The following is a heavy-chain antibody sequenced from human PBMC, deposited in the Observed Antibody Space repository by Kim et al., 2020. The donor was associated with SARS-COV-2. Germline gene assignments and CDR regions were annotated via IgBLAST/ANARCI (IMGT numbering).Heavy chain of an antibody. CDR1: GFTFSSYS. Sequence: GGSLRLSCAASGFTFSSYSMNWVRQAPGKGLEWVSSISSSSSYIYYADSVKGRFTISRDNAKNSLYLQMNSLRAEDTAVYYCARDWEVIGDAFDIWGQGTMVTVSS. J-gene: IGHJ3*02. CDR2: ISSSSSYI. CDR3: ARDWEVIGDAFDI. D-gene: IGHD1-26*01. V-gene: IGHV3-21*01.